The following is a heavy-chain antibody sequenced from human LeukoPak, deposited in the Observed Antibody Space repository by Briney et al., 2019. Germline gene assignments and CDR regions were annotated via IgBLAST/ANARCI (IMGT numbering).Heavy chain of an antibody. CDR1: GYTFTSYG. J-gene: IGHJ4*02. CDR3: ARDHNWVVDY. Sequence: ASVTVSCTASGYTFTSYGIRWVRQAPGQGLGWMGWISTYNGDTNYAQKLQGRVTMTTDTSTSTAYMELRSLRSDDTAVYYCARDHNWVVDYWGQGTLVTVS. V-gene: IGHV1-18*01. CDR2: ISTYNGDT. D-gene: IGHD1-1*01.